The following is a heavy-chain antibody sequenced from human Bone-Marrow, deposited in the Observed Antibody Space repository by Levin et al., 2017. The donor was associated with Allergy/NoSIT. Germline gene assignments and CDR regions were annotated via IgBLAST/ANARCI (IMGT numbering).Heavy chain of an antibody. D-gene: IGHD5-18*01. J-gene: IGHJ4*02. V-gene: IGHV4-31*02. CDR3: ARDGYIHTDH. Sequence: SETLSLTCSVSGGSITSGGHYWSWIRQLPGRGLEWIGYIYHNGDTFYNPSLKSRLTMSVDTSKDQFSLSLRSVTAADTAVYYCARDGYIHTDHWGQGILVTVSS. CDR1: GGSITSGGHY. CDR2: IYHNGDT.